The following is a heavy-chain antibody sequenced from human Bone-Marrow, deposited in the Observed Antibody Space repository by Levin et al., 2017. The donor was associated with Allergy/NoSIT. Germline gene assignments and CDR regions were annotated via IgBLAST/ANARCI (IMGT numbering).Heavy chain of an antibody. J-gene: IGHJ4*02. CDR3: TRDVHGGKSLLEY. CDR2: INTDTGNP. D-gene: IGHD4-23*01. CDR1: GYTFTTYT. Sequence: ASVKVSCKASGYTFTTYTINWVRQAPGQGLEWMGWINTDTGNPTYAQGFTGRFVFSSDTSVTTAYLQITSLKAEDTAVYYCTRDVHGGKSLLEYWGQGTVVTVSS. V-gene: IGHV7-4-1*02.